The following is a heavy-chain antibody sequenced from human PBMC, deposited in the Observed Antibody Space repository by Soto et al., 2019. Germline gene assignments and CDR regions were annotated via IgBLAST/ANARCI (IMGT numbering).Heavy chain of an antibody. CDR3: ARGAFDFWSGYYPFDY. D-gene: IGHD3-3*01. J-gene: IGHJ4*02. CDR1: GGSISSGDYY. Sequence: QVQLQESGPGLVKPSQTLSLTCTVSGGSISSGDYYWSWIRQPPGKGLGWIGYIYYSGSTYYNPSLKSRVTISVDTSKNQFSLKLSSVTAADTAVYYCARGAFDFWSGYYPFDYWGQGTLVTVSS. V-gene: IGHV4-30-4*01. CDR2: IYYSGST.